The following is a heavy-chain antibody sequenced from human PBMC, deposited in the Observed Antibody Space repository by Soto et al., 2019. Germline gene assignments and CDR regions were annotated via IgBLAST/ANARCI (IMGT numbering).Heavy chain of an antibody. CDR3: AREIAAAGRNYYYYGMDV. CDR2: TYYRSKWYN. Sequence: PSQTLSLTCAISGDSVSSNSAAWNWTRQSPSRGLEWLGRTYYRSKWYNDYAVSVKSRITINPDTSKNQFSLQLNSVTPEDTAVYYCAREIAAAGRNYYYYGMDVWGQGTTVTVSS. D-gene: IGHD6-13*01. V-gene: IGHV6-1*01. J-gene: IGHJ6*02. CDR1: GDSVSSNSAA.